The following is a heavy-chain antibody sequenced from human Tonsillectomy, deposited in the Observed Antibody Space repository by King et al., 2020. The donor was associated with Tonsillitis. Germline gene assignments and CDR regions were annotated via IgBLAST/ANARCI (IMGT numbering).Heavy chain of an antibody. J-gene: IGHJ4*02. CDR2: INHSGST. V-gene: IGHV4-34*01. CDR1: GGSFSGYY. D-gene: IGHD5-24*01. Sequence: VQLQQWGAGLLKPSETLSLTCAVYGGSFSGYYWSWIRQPPGKGLEWIGEINHSGSTNYNPSLKSRVTISVDTSKNQFSLKLSSVTAADTAVYYCARGNRDGYNLDWGQGTLVTVSS. CDR3: ARGNRDGYNLD.